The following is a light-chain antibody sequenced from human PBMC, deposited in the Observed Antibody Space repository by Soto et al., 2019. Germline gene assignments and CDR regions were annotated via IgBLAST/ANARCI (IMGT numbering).Light chain of an antibody. CDR2: DAS. CDR3: QQRSNWPPYT. V-gene: IGKV3-11*01. Sequence: EIVLTQSPATLSLSPGDIATLSCRASQIVSSYLAWYQQKPGQAPRLLIYDASNRATGIPARFSGSGSGTDFTLTISSREPEDFAVYYCQQRSNWPPYTFGQGTKLEIK. J-gene: IGKJ2*01. CDR1: QIVSSY.